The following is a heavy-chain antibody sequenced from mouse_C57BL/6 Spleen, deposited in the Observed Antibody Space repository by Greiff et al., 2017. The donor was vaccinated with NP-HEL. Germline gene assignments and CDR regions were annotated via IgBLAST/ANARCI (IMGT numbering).Heavy chain of an antibody. CDR2: ISDGGSYT. V-gene: IGHV5-4*01. CDR1: GFTFSSYA. CDR3: AREGATVPYFDY. Sequence: EVMLVESGGGLVKPGGSLKLSCAASGFTFSSYAMSWVRQTPEKRLEWVATISDGGSYTYYPDNVKGRFTISRDNAKNNLYLQMSHLKSEDTAMYYCAREGATVPYFDYWGQGTTLTVSS. D-gene: IGHD1-1*01. J-gene: IGHJ2*01.